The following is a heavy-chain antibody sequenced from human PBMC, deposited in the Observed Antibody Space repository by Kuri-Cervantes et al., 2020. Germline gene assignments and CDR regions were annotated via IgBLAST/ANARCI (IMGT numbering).Heavy chain of an antibody. J-gene: IGHJ6*02. CDR2: ISFDESNE. CDR3: ARVAYGMDV. V-gene: IGHV3-30-3*01. Sequence: GGSLRLSCAASGFTFSSYPMHWVRQAPGKGLEWVAVISFDESNEYYADSVKGRFTISRDNAKNTLYLQMNSLRAEDTAVYYCARVAYGMDVWGQGTTVTVSS. CDR1: GFTFSSYP.